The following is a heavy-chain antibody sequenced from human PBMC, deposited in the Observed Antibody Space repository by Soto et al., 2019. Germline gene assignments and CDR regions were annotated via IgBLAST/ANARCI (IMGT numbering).Heavy chain of an antibody. CDR2: ISGYNGNT. CDR3: ARAGKSYYASGSPYYYGMDV. CDR1: GYTLTSYG. V-gene: IGHV1-18*04. J-gene: IGHJ6*02. D-gene: IGHD3-10*01. Sequence: QLQLVHSGAEVKKRGASVKVSCKASGYTLTSYGVRWARQAPGQGLEWMGWISGYNGNTHYAQKLQGRVTMTTDTSTSRGDMELRSLRSDDTAVYYCARAGKSYYASGSPYYYGMDVWGQGITVTVSS.